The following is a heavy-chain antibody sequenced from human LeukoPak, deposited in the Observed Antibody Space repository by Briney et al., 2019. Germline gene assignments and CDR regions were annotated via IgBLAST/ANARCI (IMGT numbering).Heavy chain of an antibody. D-gene: IGHD6-19*01. CDR2: IQYDGHDY. V-gene: IGHV3-30*02. CDR1: GFSLSRYD. Sequence: GGSLRLSCAASGFSLSRYDMHWVRQAPGKGLDWVAFIQYDGHDYYYADSVRGRFTISRDNSNNILSLQMNSLRAEDTALYYCARDLGWYRIDLWGQGTLVTVSS. CDR3: ARDLGWYRIDL. J-gene: IGHJ4*02.